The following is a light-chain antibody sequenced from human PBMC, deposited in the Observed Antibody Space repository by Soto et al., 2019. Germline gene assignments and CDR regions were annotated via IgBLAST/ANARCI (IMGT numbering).Light chain of an antibody. CDR3: LLYSGGYV. CDR2: DTY. CDR1: TGAVATGHY. Sequence: QAVVTLEPSFTVSPGGTVTLTCGSSTGAVATGHYAYWFHQKPDQAPRPLIYDTYNRFSWTPARFSGSLLGGKAALTLSGAQPEDEADYYCLLYSGGYVFGPGTKVTVL. J-gene: IGLJ1*01. V-gene: IGLV7-46*01.